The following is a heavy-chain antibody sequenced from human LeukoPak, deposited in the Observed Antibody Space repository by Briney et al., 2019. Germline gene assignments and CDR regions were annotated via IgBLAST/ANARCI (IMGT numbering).Heavy chain of an antibody. CDR2: IHYSGST. CDR1: GGSVSSGSYY. CDR3: ARGSSGYYLGVDY. D-gene: IGHD3-22*01. V-gene: IGHV4-61*01. J-gene: IGHJ4*02. Sequence: SETLSLTCTVSGGSVSSGSYYWSWIRQPPGKGLEWIGYIHYSGSTNYNPSLKSRVTISVDTSKNQFSLKLSSVTAADTAVYYCARGSSGYYLGVDYWGQGTLVTVSS.